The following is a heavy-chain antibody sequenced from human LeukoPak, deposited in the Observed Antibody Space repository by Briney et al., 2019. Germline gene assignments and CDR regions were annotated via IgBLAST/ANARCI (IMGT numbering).Heavy chain of an antibody. Sequence: PLGALRLSCAASGFTFSSYAMSWVRQAPGKGLEWVSAISGSGGSTYYADSVKGRFTISRDNSKNTLYLQTNSLRAEDTAVYYCAKDSWKQLVTHFDYWGQGTLVTVSS. CDR1: GFTFSSYA. D-gene: IGHD6-13*01. V-gene: IGHV3-23*01. CDR3: AKDSWKQLVTHFDY. J-gene: IGHJ4*02. CDR2: ISGSGGST.